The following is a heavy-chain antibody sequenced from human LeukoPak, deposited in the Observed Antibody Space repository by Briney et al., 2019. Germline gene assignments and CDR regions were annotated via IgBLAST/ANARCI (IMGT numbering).Heavy chain of an antibody. CDR2: INPSGGST. V-gene: IGHV1-46*01. CDR3: ARLVNYYDSSGYSDY. Sequence: ASVKVSCKASGYTFTSYYMHWVRQAPGQGLEWMGIINPSGGSTSYAQKLQGRVTMTRDTSTGTVYMELSSLRSEDTAVYYCARLVNYYDSSGYSDYWGQGTLVTVSS. CDR1: GYTFTSYY. J-gene: IGHJ4*02. D-gene: IGHD3-22*01.